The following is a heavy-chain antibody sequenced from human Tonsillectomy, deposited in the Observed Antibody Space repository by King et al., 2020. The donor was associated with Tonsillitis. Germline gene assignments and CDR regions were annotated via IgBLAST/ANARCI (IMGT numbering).Heavy chain of an antibody. V-gene: IGHV3-30*18. J-gene: IGHJ4*02. CDR2: ISFDGSKT. CDR1: GFTFRNYG. D-gene: IGHD4-17*01. Sequence: VQLVESGGGVVQPGRSLRLSCSAAGFTFRNYGMHWVRQAPGKGLEWVAVISFDGSKTYYGDSVRGRFTISRDNSMFSVYLGMSSLRVEDTAIYYCAKDLGSLSQDYEDPFFDNWGQGTLVTVSS. CDR3: AKDLGSLSQDYEDPFFDN.